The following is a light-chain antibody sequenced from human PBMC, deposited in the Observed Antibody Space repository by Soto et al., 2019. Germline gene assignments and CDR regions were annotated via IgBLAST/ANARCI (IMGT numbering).Light chain of an antibody. CDR1: QGIRND. J-gene: IGKJ1*01. CDR2: AAS. CDR3: QQYNSFIWR. Sequence: IQMTQSPSSLSASVGDRVTITCRASQGIRNDLGWYQQKPGKARKLLIYAASSLQSGVPSRFSGSGSGTDFTLTISSLQPEDCATDYCQQYNSFIWRFGQGTKVDI. V-gene: IGKV1-6*01.